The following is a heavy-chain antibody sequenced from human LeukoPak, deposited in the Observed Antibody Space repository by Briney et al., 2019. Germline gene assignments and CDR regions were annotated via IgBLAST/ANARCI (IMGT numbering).Heavy chain of an antibody. CDR1: GFTFDDYG. J-gene: IGHJ6*03. Sequence: GGSLRLSCAASGFTFDDYGMSWVRQAPGKGLEWVSGINWNGGSTGYADSVKGRFTISRDNAKNSLYLQMNSLRAEDTAVYYCARDQRLAAMDVWGKGTTVTVSS. CDR2: INWNGGST. CDR3: ARDQRLAAMDV. V-gene: IGHV3-20*04. D-gene: IGHD3-16*01.